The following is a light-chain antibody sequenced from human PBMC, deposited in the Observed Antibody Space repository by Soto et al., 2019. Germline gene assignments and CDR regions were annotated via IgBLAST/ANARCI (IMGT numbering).Light chain of an antibody. J-gene: IGKJ2*01. CDR1: QSVSSSY. Sequence: EIVLTQSPGTLSLSPGERATLSCRASQSVSSSYLAWYQQKPGQAPRLLIYGASSRATGIPDMFSGSGSVTDFTLTISRLEPADFAVYYCQQYGSSPPITFGQGTKLEIK. CDR2: GAS. V-gene: IGKV3-20*01. CDR3: QQYGSSPPIT.